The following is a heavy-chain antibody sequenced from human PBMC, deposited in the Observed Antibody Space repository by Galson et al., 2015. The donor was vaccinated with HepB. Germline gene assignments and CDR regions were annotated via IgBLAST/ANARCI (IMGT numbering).Heavy chain of an antibody. Sequence: SVKVSCKASGYTFTSYGISWVRQAPGQGLEWMGWISAYNGNTNYAQKLQGRVTMTTDTSTSTAYMELRSLRSDDTAVYYCARAGGIVVVPAADYYYYIDVWGKGTTVTVSS. J-gene: IGHJ6*03. V-gene: IGHV1-18*01. CDR1: GYTFTSYG. D-gene: IGHD2-2*01. CDR3: ARAGGIVVVPAADYYYYIDV. CDR2: ISAYNGNT.